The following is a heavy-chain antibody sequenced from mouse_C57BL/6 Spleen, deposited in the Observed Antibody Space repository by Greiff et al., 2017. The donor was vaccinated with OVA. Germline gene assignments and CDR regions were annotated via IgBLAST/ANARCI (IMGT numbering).Heavy chain of an antibody. CDR1: GYTFTSYG. Sequence: VQLQQSGAELARPGASVKLSCKASGYTFTSYGISWVKQRTGQGLEWIGEIYPRSGNTYYNEKLKGKATLTADKSSSTAYMELRSLTSEDSAVYFCARGDGSSLYAMDYWGQGTSVTVSS. CDR3: ARGDGSSLYAMDY. V-gene: IGHV1-81*01. J-gene: IGHJ4*01. D-gene: IGHD1-1*01. CDR2: IYPRSGNT.